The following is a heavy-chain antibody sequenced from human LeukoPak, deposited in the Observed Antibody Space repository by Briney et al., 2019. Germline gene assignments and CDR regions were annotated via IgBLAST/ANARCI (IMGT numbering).Heavy chain of an antibody. V-gene: IGHV3-30*02. CDR3: AKDGLGSGSYPINLY. J-gene: IGHJ4*02. CDR2: IRYDGSNK. D-gene: IGHD1-26*01. CDR1: GFTFSSYG. Sequence: GGSLRLSCAASGFTFSSYGMHWVRQAPGKGLEWVAFIRYDGSNKYYADSVKGRFTISRDNSKNTLYLQMNSLRAEDTAVYYCAKDGLGSGSYPINLYWGQGTLVTVSP.